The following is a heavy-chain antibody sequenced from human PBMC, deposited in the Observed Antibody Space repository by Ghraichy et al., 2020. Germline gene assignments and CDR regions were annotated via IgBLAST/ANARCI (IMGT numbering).Heavy chain of an antibody. CDR2: INHSGST. D-gene: IGHD6-13*01. J-gene: IGHJ4*02. CDR1: GGSFSGYY. CDR3: ARRRSSSWYEIPYYFDY. V-gene: IGHV4-34*01. Sequence: SETLSLTCAVYGGSFSGYYWSWIRQPPGKGLEWIGEINHSGSTNYNPSLKSRVTISVDTSKNQFSLKLSSVTAADTAVYYCARRRSSSWYEIPYYFDYWGQGTLVTVSS.